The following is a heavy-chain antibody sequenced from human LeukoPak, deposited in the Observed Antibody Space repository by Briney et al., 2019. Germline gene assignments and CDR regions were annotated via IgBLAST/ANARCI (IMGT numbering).Heavy chain of an antibody. D-gene: IGHD3-22*01. Sequence: GGSLRLSCAASGFTFSDYYMSWIRQAPGKGLEWVSYISSGGSTIYYADSVKGRFTISRDNAKNSLYLQMNSLRAEDTAVYYCARDTYYYDSSGYYYPGGCDYWGQGTLVTVSS. CDR2: ISSGGSTI. CDR3: ARDTYYYDSSGYYYPGGCDY. V-gene: IGHV3-11*04. J-gene: IGHJ4*02. CDR1: GFTFSDYY.